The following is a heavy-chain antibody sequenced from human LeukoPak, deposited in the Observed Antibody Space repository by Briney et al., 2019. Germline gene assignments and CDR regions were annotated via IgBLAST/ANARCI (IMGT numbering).Heavy chain of an antibody. CDR1: GYSFTSYW. V-gene: IGHV5-51*01. Sequence: GESLKISCRGSGYSFTSYWIGWVRQMPGKGLEWMGIIYPGDSDTRYSPSFQGQVTISADKSISTAYLQWSSLKASDTAMYYCAKSLVATISSFDYWGQGTLVTVSS. CDR2: IYPGDSDT. D-gene: IGHD5-12*01. J-gene: IGHJ4*02. CDR3: AKSLVATISSFDY.